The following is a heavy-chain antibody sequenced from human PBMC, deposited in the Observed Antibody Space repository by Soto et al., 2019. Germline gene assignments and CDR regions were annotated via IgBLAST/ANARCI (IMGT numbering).Heavy chain of an antibody. CDR2: ISAYNGNT. V-gene: IGHV1-18*01. CDR1: GYTFTSYG. Sequence: ASVKVSCKASGYTFTSYGISWVRQAPGQGLEWMGWISAYNGNTNYAQKLQGRVTMTTDTSTSTAYMELRSLRSDDTAVYYCARELLRFLEWLSPYYYYYGMDVWGQGTTVTVSS. D-gene: IGHD3-3*01. CDR3: ARELLRFLEWLSPYYYYYGMDV. J-gene: IGHJ6*02.